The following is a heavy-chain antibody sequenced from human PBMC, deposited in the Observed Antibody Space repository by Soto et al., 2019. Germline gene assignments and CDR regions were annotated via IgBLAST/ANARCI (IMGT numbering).Heavy chain of an antibody. CDR3: ARDHSYYYDSSGYSEYYFDY. CDR1: GFTFSSYG. V-gene: IGHV3-33*01. J-gene: IGHJ4*02. D-gene: IGHD3-22*01. CDR2: IWYDGSNK. Sequence: QVQLVESGGGVVQPGRSLRLSCAASGFTFSSYGMHWVRQAPGKGLEWVAVIWYDGSNKYYADSVKGRFTISRDNSKNTLQLRMNSLRAEDTAVYYCARDHSYYYDSSGYSEYYFDYWGQGTLVTVSS.